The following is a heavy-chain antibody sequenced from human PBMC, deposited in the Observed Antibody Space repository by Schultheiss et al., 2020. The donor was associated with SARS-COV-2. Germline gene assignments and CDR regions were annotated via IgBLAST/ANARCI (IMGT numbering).Heavy chain of an antibody. J-gene: IGHJ6*02. CDR3: ARGDDQLLLDYYYYYGMDV. V-gene: IGHV1-46*01. D-gene: IGHD2-2*01. CDR2: INPSGGST. Sequence: ASVKVSCKASGYTFTSYYMHWVRQAPGQGLEWMGIINPSGGSTSYAQKFQGRVTMTRDTSTSTVYMELSSLRSEDTAVYYCARGDDQLLLDYYYYYGMDVWGQGTTVTVSS. CDR1: GYTFTSYY.